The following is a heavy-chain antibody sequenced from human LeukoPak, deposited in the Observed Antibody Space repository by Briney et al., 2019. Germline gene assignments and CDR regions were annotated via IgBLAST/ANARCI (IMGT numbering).Heavy chain of an antibody. CDR1: GYTFTSYG. V-gene: IGHV1-18*04. CDR3: ASDRRQWLVDY. Sequence: ASVKVSCKASGYTFTSYGISWVRQAPGQGLEWMGWISACNGNTNYAQKLQGRVTMTTDTSTSTAYMELRSLRSDDTAVYYCASDRRQWLVDYWGQGTLVTVSS. CDR2: ISACNGNT. J-gene: IGHJ4*02. D-gene: IGHD6-19*01.